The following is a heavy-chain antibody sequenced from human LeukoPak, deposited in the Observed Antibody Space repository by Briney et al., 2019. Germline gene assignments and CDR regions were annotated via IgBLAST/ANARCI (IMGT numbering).Heavy chain of an antibody. D-gene: IGHD4-23*01. CDR3: ARAHYGGNLGSWFDP. Sequence: SETLSLTCTVSGGSISGGGYYWSWIRQHPGKGLEFIGYIYYSGSTYYNPSLQSRVTISVDTSRTQFSLKLSSVTAADTAVYYCARAHYGGNLGSWFDPWGQGTLVTVSS. CDR2: IYYSGST. J-gene: IGHJ5*02. CDR1: GGSISGGGYY. V-gene: IGHV4-31*03.